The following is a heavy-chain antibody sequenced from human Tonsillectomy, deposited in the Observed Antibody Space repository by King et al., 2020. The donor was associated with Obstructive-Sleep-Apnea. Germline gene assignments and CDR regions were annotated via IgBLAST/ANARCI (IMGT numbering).Heavy chain of an antibody. CDR1: GYTFTSYG. CDR2: ISPYNGNT. Sequence: QLVQSGAEVKKPGASVKVSCKASGYTFTSYGISWVRQAPGQGLEWMGWISPYNGNTNYEQKVQGRVTMTTDTSTSTAYLELRSLISDDTAVHYCARDQPPYSKDYYGMDVWGQGTTVTVSS. J-gene: IGHJ6*02. D-gene: IGHD4-11*01. CDR3: ARDQPPYSKDYYGMDV. V-gene: IGHV1-18*01.